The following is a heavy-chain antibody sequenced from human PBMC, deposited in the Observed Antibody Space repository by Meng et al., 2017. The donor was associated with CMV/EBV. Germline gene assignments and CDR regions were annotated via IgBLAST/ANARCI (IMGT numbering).Heavy chain of an antibody. J-gene: IGHJ6*02. CDR3: ARDPGRVYYYYGMDV. CDR2: IYYSGST. V-gene: IGHV4-39*07. D-gene: IGHD3-10*01. Sequence: SETLSLTCTVSGDSIRSSSYYWGWVRQPPGKGLEWIGSIYYSGSTYYNPSLKSRVTISVDTSKNQFSLKLSSVTAADTAVYYCARDPGRVYYYYGMDVWGQGTTVTVSS. CDR1: GDSIRSSSYY.